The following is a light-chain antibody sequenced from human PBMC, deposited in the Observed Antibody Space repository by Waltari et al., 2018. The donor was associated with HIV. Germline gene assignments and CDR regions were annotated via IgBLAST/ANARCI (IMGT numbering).Light chain of an antibody. Sequence: QSVLTQPPSVSGAPGQTVTISCTGSSSNIGARFDVHWYQQIPGTAHKLLMYGHHRPSGVPDRFSGAKSGTSASLVITVLQAEDEADYYCQTYDSSLSGSVVFGGGTKLTVL. CDR3: QTYDSSLSGSVV. V-gene: IGLV1-40*01. CDR2: GH. CDR1: SSNIGARFD. J-gene: IGLJ2*01.